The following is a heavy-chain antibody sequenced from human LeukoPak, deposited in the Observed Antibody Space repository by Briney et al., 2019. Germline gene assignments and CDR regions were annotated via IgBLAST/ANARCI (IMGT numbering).Heavy chain of an antibody. CDR1: GFTFSSYG. CDR2: IWYDGSKK. Sequence: GGSLRLSCAASGFTFSSYGMHWVRQAPGKGLEWVAVIWYDGSKKYYADSVKGRFTISRDNSESTLNLQMNSLRAEDTAVYYCARDRYGADSPFDYWGQGTLVTVSS. CDR3: ARDRYGADSPFDY. V-gene: IGHV3-33*08. D-gene: IGHD4-23*01. J-gene: IGHJ4*02.